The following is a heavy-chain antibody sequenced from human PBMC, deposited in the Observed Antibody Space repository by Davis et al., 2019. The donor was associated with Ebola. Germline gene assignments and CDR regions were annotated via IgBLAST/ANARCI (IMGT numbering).Heavy chain of an antibody. D-gene: IGHD1-26*01. CDR3: AGYSGRVNNWFDP. Sequence: PSETLSLTCRVSGGSISGHYWNWIRQPPGKALEWIGYIYYSGSTNYNPSLKSRVTMSVDTSKNQFSLRLSSVTAADTAVYYCAGYSGRVNNWFDPWGQGTLVTVSS. CDR2: IYYSGST. CDR1: GGSISGHY. J-gene: IGHJ5*02. V-gene: IGHV4-59*11.